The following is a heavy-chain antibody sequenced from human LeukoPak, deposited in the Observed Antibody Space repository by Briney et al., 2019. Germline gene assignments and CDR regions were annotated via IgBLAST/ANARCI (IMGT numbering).Heavy chain of an antibody. Sequence: GGSLRLSCAASGFTLSSYSMNWVRQAPGKGLEWVSSVSSSSTYIYYADSVKGRFTISRDNSKNTLYLQMNSLRAEDTAVYYCAKGGGSWYVGFDYWGQGTLVTVSS. D-gene: IGHD2-15*01. J-gene: IGHJ4*02. CDR3: AKGGGSWYVGFDY. CDR2: VSSSSTYI. CDR1: GFTLSSYS. V-gene: IGHV3-21*04.